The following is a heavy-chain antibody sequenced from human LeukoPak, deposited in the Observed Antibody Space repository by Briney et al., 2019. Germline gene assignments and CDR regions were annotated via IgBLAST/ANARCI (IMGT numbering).Heavy chain of an antibody. V-gene: IGHV4-59*01. Sequence: SETLFLTCTVSGGSIINYYWSWLRQTPGKGLEWIGYIYYTGSTNYDPSLRNRVTISVDTSQNQFSLKMTSVTAADTAVYYCAREGYSSGWYLDYWGQGTLVTVSS. CDR2: IYYTGST. CDR1: GGSIINYY. D-gene: IGHD6-19*01. J-gene: IGHJ4*02. CDR3: AREGYSSGWYLDY.